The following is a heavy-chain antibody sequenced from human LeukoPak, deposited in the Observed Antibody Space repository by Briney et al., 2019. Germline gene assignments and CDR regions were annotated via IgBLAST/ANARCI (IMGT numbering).Heavy chain of an antibody. CDR2: ISGSGGST. J-gene: IGHJ4*02. V-gene: IGHV3-23*01. CDR1: GFTFSSYA. CDR3: AKEQYYYDSSGSTD. D-gene: IGHD3-22*01. Sequence: GGSLRISCAASGFTFSSYAMSWVRQAPGKGLEWVSAISGSGGSTYYADSVKGRFTISRDNSKNTLYLQMNSLRAEDTAVYYCAKEQYYYDSSGSTDWGQGTLVTVSS.